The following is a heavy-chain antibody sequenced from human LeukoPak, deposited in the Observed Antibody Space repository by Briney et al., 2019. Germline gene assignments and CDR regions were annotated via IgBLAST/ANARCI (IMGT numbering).Heavy chain of an antibody. CDR3: AREGGYSYGFDY. J-gene: IGHJ4*02. CDR1: GGSLSSYY. D-gene: IGHD5-18*01. CDR2: VYTSGTT. V-gene: IGHV4-4*07. Sequence: SETLSLTCTASGGSLSSYYCSWIRQPAGKGLEWIGRVYTSGTTNSNPSLKSRVTMSVDTSKNQFSLNLSSVTAADTAIYYCAREGGYSYGFDYWGRGTLVTVSS.